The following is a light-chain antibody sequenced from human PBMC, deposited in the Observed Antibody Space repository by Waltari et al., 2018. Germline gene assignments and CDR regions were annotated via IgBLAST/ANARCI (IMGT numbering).Light chain of an antibody. CDR1: SSHIGSNT. CDR3: AAWDDSLNGVV. V-gene: IGLV1-44*01. CDR2: SNN. J-gene: IGLJ2*01. Sequence: QSVLTQPPSASGTPGQRVPLSCSGSSSHIGSNTVNWYQQLPGTAPKLLIYSNNQRPSGVPDRFSGSKSGTSASLAISGLQSEDEADYYCAAWDDSLNGVVFGGGTKLTVL.